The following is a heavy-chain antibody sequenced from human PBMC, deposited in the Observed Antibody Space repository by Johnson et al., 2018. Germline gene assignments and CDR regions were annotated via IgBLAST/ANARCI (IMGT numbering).Heavy chain of an antibody. CDR2: ISYAGSNK. CDR3: AKLPTYSSDDAFDI. D-gene: IGHD6-19*01. J-gene: IGHJ3*02. V-gene: IGHV3-30*18. Sequence: QVRLVQSGGGVVEPGRSLRLSCAASGFIFSSYGMHWVRQAPGKGLEWVAVISYAGSNKYYADSVKGRFTISRDNSKNTLYLQMNSLRAEDTAVYYCAKLPTYSSDDAFDIWGQGTMVTVSS. CDR1: GFIFSSYG.